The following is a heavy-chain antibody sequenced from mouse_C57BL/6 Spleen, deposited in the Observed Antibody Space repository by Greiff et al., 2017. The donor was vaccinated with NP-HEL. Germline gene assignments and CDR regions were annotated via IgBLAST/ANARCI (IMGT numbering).Heavy chain of an antibody. CDR1: GFTFTDYY. CDR2: IRNKANGYTT. D-gene: IGHD2-5*01. CDR3: ARYYSNLYFDY. V-gene: IGHV7-3*01. Sequence: EVKLVESGGGLVQPGGSLSLSCAASGFTFTDYYMSWVRQPPGKALEWLGFIRNKANGYTTEYSVSVKGRFTISKDNSQSILYLQMNALRAEDSATYYCARYYSNLYFDYWGQGTTLTVSS. J-gene: IGHJ2*01.